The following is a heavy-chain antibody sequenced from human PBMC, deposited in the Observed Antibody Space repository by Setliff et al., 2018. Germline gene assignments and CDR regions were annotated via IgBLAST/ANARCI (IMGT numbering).Heavy chain of an antibody. CDR2: VYVGGNT. D-gene: IGHD2-15*01. V-gene: IGHV4-61*09. J-gene: IGHJ4*02. Sequence: SETLSLTCNVSGVSIANTASYWSWIRQPAGKTLEWIGQVYVGGNTYYNPSFESRVSISVDRSNNQFSLNLTSVTAADTAVYYCARASVVHAIAVGYWGQGTLVTVSS. CDR3: ARASVVHAIAVGY. CDR1: GVSIANTASY.